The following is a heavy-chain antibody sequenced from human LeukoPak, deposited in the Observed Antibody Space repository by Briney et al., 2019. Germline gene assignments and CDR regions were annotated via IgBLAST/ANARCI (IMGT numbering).Heavy chain of an antibody. D-gene: IGHD2-8*02. J-gene: IGHJ3*02. CDR1: GFTFSTYA. Sequence: QPGRSQTLSCAASGFTFSTYAMHWVRQAPGKGLEWVAVISYDGRQRYYADSVKGRFTISRDNSKNTLYLQMNSLRAEDTAVYYCAKCTDSDAFDIWGQGTMVTVSS. CDR2: ISYDGRQR. V-gene: IGHV3-30*04. CDR3: AKCTDSDAFDI.